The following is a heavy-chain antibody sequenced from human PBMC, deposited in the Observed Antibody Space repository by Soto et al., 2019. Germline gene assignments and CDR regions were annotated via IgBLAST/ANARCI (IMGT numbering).Heavy chain of an antibody. J-gene: IGHJ2*01. CDR2: VHYSGST. D-gene: IGHD3-16*01. Sequence: QVQLQESGLGLVKPSGTLSLTCAVSGDSTSNSNWWSWVRQPPGKGLEWIGEVHYSGSTNYNPSLQRRVSISVDTSKNQFSLKLSSVTAADTAVYYCARRIYGDWYFDLWGRGTLVTVTS. CDR1: GDSTSNSNW. CDR3: ARRIYGDWYFDL. V-gene: IGHV4-4*02.